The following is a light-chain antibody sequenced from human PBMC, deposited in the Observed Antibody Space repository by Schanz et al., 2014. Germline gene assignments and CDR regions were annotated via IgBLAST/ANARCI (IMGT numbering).Light chain of an antibody. CDR2: AAS. Sequence: EIVLTQSPGTLSLSPGERATLSCRASQTVDSTYLAWYQQKPGQAPRILIFAASSRATGIPDRFSGSGSGTEFTLTISRLEPEDFAVYYCQQYSSSFRTFGQGTRVEI. CDR3: QQYSSSFRT. J-gene: IGKJ1*01. CDR1: QTVDSTY. V-gene: IGKV3-20*01.